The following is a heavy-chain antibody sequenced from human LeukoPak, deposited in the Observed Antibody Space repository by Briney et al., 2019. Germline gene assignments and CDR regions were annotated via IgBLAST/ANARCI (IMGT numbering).Heavy chain of an antibody. D-gene: IGHD6-13*01. Sequence: ASVKVSCKASGGTFSSYGISWVRQAPGQGLEWMGWISAYNGNTNYAQKLQGRVTMTTDTSTSTAYMELRSLRSDDTAVYYCARDWAAAGNYYYYGMDVWGQGTTVTVSS. V-gene: IGHV1-18*01. CDR3: ARDWAAAGNYYYYGMDV. CDR1: GGTFSSYG. CDR2: ISAYNGNT. J-gene: IGHJ6*02.